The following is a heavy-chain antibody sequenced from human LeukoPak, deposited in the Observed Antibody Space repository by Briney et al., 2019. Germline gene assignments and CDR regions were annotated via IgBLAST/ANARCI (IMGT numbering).Heavy chain of an antibody. CDR1: GFTFSSYS. CDR3: AREGVGSSSSHYYYYYGMDV. D-gene: IGHD6-6*01. Sequence: GGSLRLSCAASGFTFSSYSMNWVRQAPGKGREGVSSISSRRSYIYYADSVKGRFTISRDNAKNSLYLQMNSLRAEDTAVYYCAREGVGSSSSHYYYYYGMDVWGQGTTVTVSS. CDR2: ISSRRSYI. V-gene: IGHV3-21*01. J-gene: IGHJ6*02.